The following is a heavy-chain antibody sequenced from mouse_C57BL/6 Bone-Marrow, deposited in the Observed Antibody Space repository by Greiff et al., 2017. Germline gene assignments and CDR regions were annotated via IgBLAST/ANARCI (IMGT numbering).Heavy chain of an antibody. D-gene: IGHD1-1*01. V-gene: IGHV1-78*01. Sequence: VQLQQSDAELVKPGASVKISCKVSGYTFTDHTIHWMKQRPEQGLEWIGYIYPRDGSTKYNEKFKGMATLTADNSSSTAYMQLNSLTSEDSAVYFCARRWYYGSSYFDYWGQGTTLTVSS. CDR3: ARRWYYGSSYFDY. J-gene: IGHJ2*01. CDR2: IYPRDGST. CDR1: GYTFTDHT.